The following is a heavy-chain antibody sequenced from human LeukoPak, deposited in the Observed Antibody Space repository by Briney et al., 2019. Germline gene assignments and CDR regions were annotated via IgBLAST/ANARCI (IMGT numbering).Heavy chain of an antibody. CDR3: AREIFPFHWRGVMSDY. CDR1: GFTFSSYG. CDR2: IWYDGSNK. J-gene: IGHJ4*02. D-gene: IGHD2-21*01. Sequence: PGGSLRLSCAASGFTFSSYGMHWVRLAPGKGLEWVAVIWYDGSNKYYADSVKGRFTISRDNSKNTLYLQMNSLRAEDTAVYYCAREIFPFHWRGVMSDYWGQGTLVTVSS. V-gene: IGHV3-33*08.